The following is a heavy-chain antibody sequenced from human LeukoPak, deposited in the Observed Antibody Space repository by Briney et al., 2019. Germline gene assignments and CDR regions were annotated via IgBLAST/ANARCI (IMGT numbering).Heavy chain of an antibody. D-gene: IGHD3-10*01. J-gene: IGHJ4*02. CDR1: GFTFDDYA. CDR3: TRLRPNYGSFDY. CDR2: IRSKAYGGTT. Sequence: GRSLRLSCTASGFTFDDYAMSWVRQAPGKGLEWVGFIRSKAYGGTTEYAASVKGRFTISRDDSKSIAYLQMNSLKTEDTAVYYCTRLRPNYGSFDYWGQGTLVTVSS. V-gene: IGHV3-49*04.